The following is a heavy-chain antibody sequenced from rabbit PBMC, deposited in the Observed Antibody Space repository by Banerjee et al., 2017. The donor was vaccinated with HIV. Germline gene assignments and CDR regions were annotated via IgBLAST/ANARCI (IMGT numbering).Heavy chain of an antibody. CDR1: GFSFSTSYY. V-gene: IGHV1S40*01. Sequence: QSLEESGGDLVKPGASLTLTCTASGFSFSTSYYMCWVRQAPGKGLEWIGCIYAGSDRATYYATWAKGRFTLSRTSSTTVALQMTSLTAADTATYFCARDLAGVIGWNFNLWGQGTLVTVS. CDR3: ARDLAGVIGWNFNL. D-gene: IGHD4-1*01. CDR2: IYAGSDRAT. J-gene: IGHJ4*01.